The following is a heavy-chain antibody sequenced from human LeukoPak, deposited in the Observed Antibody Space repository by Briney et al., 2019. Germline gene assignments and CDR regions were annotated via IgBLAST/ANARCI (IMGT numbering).Heavy chain of an antibody. J-gene: IGHJ6*03. CDR1: GFTFSDYY. CDR2: ISSSGSTI. V-gene: IGHV3-11*04. D-gene: IGHD2-2*01. Sequence: GGSLRLSCAASGFTFSDYYMSWIRQAPGKGLEWVSYISSSGSTIYYADSVKGRFTISRDNAKNSLYLQMNSLRAEDTAVYYCARLLGSSTRNHYYYYMDVWGKGTTVTVSS. CDR3: ARLLGSSTRNHYYYYMDV.